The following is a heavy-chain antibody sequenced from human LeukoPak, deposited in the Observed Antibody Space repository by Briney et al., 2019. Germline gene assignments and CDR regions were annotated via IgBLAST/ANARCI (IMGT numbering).Heavy chain of an antibody. J-gene: IGHJ6*02. Sequence: PGGSLRLSCAASGFTFSSYWMSWVRQAPGKGLEWVANIKQDGSEKYYVDSVKGRFTISRDNAKNSLYLQMNSLRAADTAVYYCARAVAAGAYYGMDVWGQGTTVTVSS. D-gene: IGHD6-13*01. V-gene: IGHV3-7*01. CDR3: ARAVAAGAYYGMDV. CDR1: GFTFSSYW. CDR2: IKQDGSEK.